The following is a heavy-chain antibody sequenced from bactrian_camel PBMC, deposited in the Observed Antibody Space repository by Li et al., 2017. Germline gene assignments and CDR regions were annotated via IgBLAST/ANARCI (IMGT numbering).Heavy chain of an antibody. D-gene: IGHD5*01. Sequence: QVQLVESGGGSVEVGGSLTLSCAASGYIDSSYCMGWFRQVVGKEREEVAEMDGDGRKRYAESMQGRFSISKDNTRNTLYLQMNSLKPDDTAEYYCTAGYGAICYLDDLPREGYWGQGTQVTV. CDR3: TAGYGAICYLDDLPREGY. J-gene: IGHJ4*01. CDR2: MDGDGRK. V-gene: IGHV3S53*01. CDR1: GYIDSSYC.